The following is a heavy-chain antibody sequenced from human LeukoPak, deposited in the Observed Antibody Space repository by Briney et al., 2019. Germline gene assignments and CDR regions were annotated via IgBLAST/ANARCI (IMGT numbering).Heavy chain of an antibody. Sequence: GGSLRLSCAASGFTFSSYAMHWVRQAPSKGLEWVAVISYDGSNKYYADSVKGRFTISRDNSKNTLYLQMNSLRAEDTAVYYCARDRAYYYDSSGPFDYWGQGTLVTVSS. CDR2: ISYDGSNK. J-gene: IGHJ4*02. CDR1: GFTFSSYA. CDR3: ARDRAYYYDSSGPFDY. V-gene: IGHV3-30-3*01. D-gene: IGHD3-22*01.